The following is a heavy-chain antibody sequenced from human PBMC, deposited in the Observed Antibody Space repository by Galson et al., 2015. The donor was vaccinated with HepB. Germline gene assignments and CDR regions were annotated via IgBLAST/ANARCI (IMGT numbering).Heavy chain of an antibody. CDR1: GYTFTGYY. CDR3: AKDRQSRFSQGVHFNRGTDV. D-gene: IGHD3-3*01. Sequence: SVKVSCKASGYTFTGYYIHWVRQAPGQGLEWMGWINPNSGATSYAQKFQGWVSMTTDTSISTAYMELAKLTSDDTAVYYCAKDRQSRFSQGVHFNRGTDVWGQGTAVTVSS. J-gene: IGHJ6*02. CDR2: INPNSGAT. V-gene: IGHV1-2*04.